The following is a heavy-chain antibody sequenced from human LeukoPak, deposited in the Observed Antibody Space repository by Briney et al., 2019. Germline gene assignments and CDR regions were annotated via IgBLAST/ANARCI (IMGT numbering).Heavy chain of an antibody. Sequence: SETLSLTCTVSGGSISSSSYYWGWLRQPPGKGLEWIGSIYYSGSTYYNPSLKSRVTISVDTSKNQFSLKLSSVTAADTAVYYCARHEGREVVPAASHYFDYWGQGTLVTVSS. V-gene: IGHV4-39*01. CDR2: IYYSGST. D-gene: IGHD2-2*01. J-gene: IGHJ4*02. CDR3: ARHEGREVVPAASHYFDY. CDR1: GGSISSSSYY.